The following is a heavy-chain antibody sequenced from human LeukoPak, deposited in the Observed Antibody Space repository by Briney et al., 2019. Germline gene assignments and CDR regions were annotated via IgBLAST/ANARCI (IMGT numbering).Heavy chain of an antibody. J-gene: IGHJ5*02. Sequence: SETLSLTCTASGGSISSYYWSWIRQPPGKGLEWIGYIYYSGGTNYNPSLKSRVTISVDTSKNQFSLKLSSVTAADTAVYYCARHGLGYLTTVTTFRSNWFDPWGQGTLVTVSS. V-gene: IGHV4-59*08. CDR2: IYYSGGT. D-gene: IGHD4-17*01. CDR1: GGSISSYY. CDR3: ARHGLGYLTTVTTFRSNWFDP.